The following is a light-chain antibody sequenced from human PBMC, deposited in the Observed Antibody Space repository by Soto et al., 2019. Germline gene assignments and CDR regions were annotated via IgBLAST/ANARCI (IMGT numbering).Light chain of an antibody. CDR3: QTWGTGTHVV. V-gene: IGLV4-69*01. CDR2: LNSDGSH. CDR1: SGHSSYA. J-gene: IGLJ2*01. Sequence: QSVLNQSPSASAFLGASVKLTCTLSSGHSSYAIAWHQQLPENGPRYLMKLNSDGSHSKGDGIPDRFSGSSSGAERYLTISGLQSEDEADYYCQTWGTGTHVVFGGGTKLTVL.